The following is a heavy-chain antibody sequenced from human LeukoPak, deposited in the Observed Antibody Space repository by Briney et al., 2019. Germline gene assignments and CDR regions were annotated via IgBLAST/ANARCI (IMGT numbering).Heavy chain of an antibody. CDR3: AKGGSYAPLDF. CDR1: GFTFSSYA. V-gene: IGHV3-23*01. Sequence: GGSLRLSCAASGFTFSSYAMTWVRQAPGKGLEWVSAINNGGDDTIYTDSVRGRFTISVDKSKNTLYREMNSLRADDTAVYFCAKGGSYAPLDFWGQGTLVTVSS. CDR2: INNGGDDT. J-gene: IGHJ4*02. D-gene: IGHD1-26*01.